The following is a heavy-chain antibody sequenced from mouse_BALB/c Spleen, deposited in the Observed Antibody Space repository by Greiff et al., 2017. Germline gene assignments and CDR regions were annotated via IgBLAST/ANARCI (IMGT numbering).Heavy chain of an antibody. CDR1: GFSLTSYD. Sequence: VKLMESGPGLVAPSQSLSITCTVSGFSLTSYDISWIRQPPGKGLEWLGVIWTGGGTNYNSAFMSRLSISKDNSKSQVFLKMNSLQTDDTAIYYCVKGGFAYWGQGTLVTVSA. CDR2: IWTGGGT. J-gene: IGHJ3*01. CDR3: VKGGFAY. V-gene: IGHV2-9-2*01.